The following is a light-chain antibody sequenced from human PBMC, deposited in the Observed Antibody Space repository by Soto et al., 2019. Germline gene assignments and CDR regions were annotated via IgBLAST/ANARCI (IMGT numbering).Light chain of an antibody. CDR2: EVS. CDR1: RSDIGAYNY. Sequence: QSALTQPASVSGSLGQSITISCTGTRSDIGAYNYVSWYQQHPGKAPKLIIYEVSYRPSGVSNRFSASKSANTASLTISGLQAEDEADYYCNSFASSNSLIFGGGTKLTVL. CDR3: NSFASSNSLI. J-gene: IGLJ2*01. V-gene: IGLV2-14*01.